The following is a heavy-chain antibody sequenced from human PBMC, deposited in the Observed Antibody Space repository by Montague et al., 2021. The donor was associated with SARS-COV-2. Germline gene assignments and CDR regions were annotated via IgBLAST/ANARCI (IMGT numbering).Heavy chain of an antibody. V-gene: IGHV4-59*13. CDR2: ISYSGST. J-gene: IGHJ3*02. CDR3: ARTIACRGDCGNRAACDI. Sequence: SETLSLTCTVSGDSISSYYWSWIRQPPGKGLEWVGYISYSGSTYYNPSLKSRVSVSVDTSKNQFSLKLSSVTAADTAVYYCARTIACRGDCGNRAACDIWGQGTMVTVAS. D-gene: IGHD2-21*02. CDR1: GDSISSYY.